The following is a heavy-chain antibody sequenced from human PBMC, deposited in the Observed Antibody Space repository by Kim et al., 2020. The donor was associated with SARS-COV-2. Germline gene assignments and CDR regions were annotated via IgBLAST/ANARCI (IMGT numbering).Heavy chain of an antibody. V-gene: IGHV1-46*04. CDR2: INPIGGST. D-gene: IGHD4-17*01. CDR1: GFTFTNYF. Sequence: ASVKVSCKASGFTFTNYFMHWVRQAPGQGLEWLGIINPIGGSTFYAQEVQGRVSMARDTSTSTVYMELSSLRSEDTAVYYCSRGTNDYGRGIYYWGQGTL. CDR3: SRGTNDYGRGIYY. J-gene: IGHJ4*02.